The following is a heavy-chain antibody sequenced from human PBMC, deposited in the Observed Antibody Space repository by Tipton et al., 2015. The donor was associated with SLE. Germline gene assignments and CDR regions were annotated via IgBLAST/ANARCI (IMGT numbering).Heavy chain of an antibody. CDR2: IYYSGST. CDR3: ARHSRGIAVAGGLDY. J-gene: IGHJ4*02. V-gene: IGHV4-39*07. Sequence: TLSLTCTASGGSISSSSYYWGWIRQPPGKGLEWIGSIYYSGSTYYNPSLKSRVTISVDTSKNQFSLKLSSVTAADTAVYYCARHSRGIAVAGGLDYWGQGTLVTVSS. D-gene: IGHD6-19*01. CDR1: GGSISSSSYY.